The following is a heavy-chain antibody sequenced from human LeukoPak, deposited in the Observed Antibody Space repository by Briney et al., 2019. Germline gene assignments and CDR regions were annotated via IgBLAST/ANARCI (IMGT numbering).Heavy chain of an antibody. Sequence: GGSLRLSCAASGFTFSSYAMSWVRRAPGKGLEWVSAISGSGGSTYYADSVKGRFTISRDNSKNTLYLQMNSLRAEDTAVYYCAKDSSSVDSYLDYWGQGTLVTVSS. CDR2: ISGSGGST. J-gene: IGHJ4*02. V-gene: IGHV3-23*01. CDR3: AKDSSSVDSYLDY. D-gene: IGHD5-12*01. CDR1: GFTFSSYA.